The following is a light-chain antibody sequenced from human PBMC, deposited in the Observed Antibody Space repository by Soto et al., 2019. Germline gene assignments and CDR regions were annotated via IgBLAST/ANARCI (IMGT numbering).Light chain of an antibody. CDR2: GTS. J-gene: IGKJ2*01. CDR1: QTVRSN. Sequence: EIVMTQSPATLSVSPGETATLSCRSSQTVRSNLAWYQQKPGRAPRLLMSGTSMRATGIPGRFSGRGSGTEFTLTISSLQSEDIAVYYCQQYEDWYSFGQGTKVEIK. V-gene: IGKV3-15*01. CDR3: QQYEDWYS.